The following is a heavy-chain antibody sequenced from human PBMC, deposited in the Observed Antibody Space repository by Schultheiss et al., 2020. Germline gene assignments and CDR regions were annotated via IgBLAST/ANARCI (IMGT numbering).Heavy chain of an antibody. Sequence: SETLSLTCTVSGGSITSYYWNWIRQPPGKGLEWIGYIYYSGSTNYNPSLKSRVTISVDTSKNQFSLKLSSVTAADTAVYYCASTYSSGWGGLHNYYGMDVWGQGTTVTVSS. V-gene: IGHV4-59*08. CDR3: ASTYSSGWGGLHNYYGMDV. J-gene: IGHJ6*02. D-gene: IGHD6-19*01. CDR1: GGSITSYY. CDR2: IYYSGST.